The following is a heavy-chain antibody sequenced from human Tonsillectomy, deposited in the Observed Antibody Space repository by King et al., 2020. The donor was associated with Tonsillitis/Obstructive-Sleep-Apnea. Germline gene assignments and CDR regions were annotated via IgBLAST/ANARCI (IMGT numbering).Heavy chain of an antibody. CDR2: ISWNSGRI. D-gene: IGHD2-8*01. CDR3: AKDRGYAQHCVDY. V-gene: IGHV3-9*01. J-gene: IGHJ4*02. Sequence: VQLVESGGGLVQPGRSLRLSCAASGFTFDDYAMHWVRHAPGKGLEWVSAISWNSGRIGYADSVKGRFTISRDNAKNSLYLQMNSLRAEDTALYYCAKDRGYAQHCVDYWGQGTLVTVSS. CDR1: GFTFDDYA.